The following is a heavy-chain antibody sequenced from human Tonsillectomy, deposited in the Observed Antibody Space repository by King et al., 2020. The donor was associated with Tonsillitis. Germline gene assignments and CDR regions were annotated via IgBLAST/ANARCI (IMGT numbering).Heavy chain of an antibody. V-gene: IGHV5-51*01. Sequence: QLVQSGAEVKKPGESLKISCKGSGYSFTNYWIGWVRQMPGKGLEWMGIICPGDSDSRYSPSFQGQVTISAAKSISTAYLQWSSRKASDTAMYYCASISAPPVAAFLDYWGPGTLVTVSP. CDR2: ICPGDSDS. CDR1: GYSFTNYW. J-gene: IGHJ4*01. D-gene: IGHD2-21*01. CDR3: ASISAPPVAAFLDY.